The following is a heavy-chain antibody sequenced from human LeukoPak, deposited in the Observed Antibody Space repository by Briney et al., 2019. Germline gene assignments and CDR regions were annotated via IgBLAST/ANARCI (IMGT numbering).Heavy chain of an antibody. CDR2: ISRNGAVT. CDR3: AGSYSYYLDY. D-gene: IGHD2-15*01. V-gene: IGHV3-43*01. J-gene: IGHJ4*02. Sequence: GGSLRLSCAASGLIFDDYTMHWVRQAPGKGLEWVSLISRNGAVTKYADSVRGRFTVSRDESENTVFLQMNNLSAEDTAVYYCAGSYSYYLDYWGQGTLVTVSS. CDR1: GLIFDDYT.